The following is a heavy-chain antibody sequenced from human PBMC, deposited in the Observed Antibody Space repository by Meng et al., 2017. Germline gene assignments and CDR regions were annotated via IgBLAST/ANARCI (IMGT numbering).Heavy chain of an antibody. CDR3: AINDPQGYYFDY. CDR1: GYTFTSYY. CDR2: INPSGGST. V-gene: IGHV1-46*01. D-gene: IGHD1-1*01. Sequence: GQLVRAGAGVKTPGASVKVACKASGYTFTSYYMHWVRQAPGQGLEWMGIINPSGGSTSYAQKFQGRVTMTRDTSTSTVYMELSSLRSEDTAVYYCAINDPQGYYFDYWGQGTLVTVSS. J-gene: IGHJ4*02.